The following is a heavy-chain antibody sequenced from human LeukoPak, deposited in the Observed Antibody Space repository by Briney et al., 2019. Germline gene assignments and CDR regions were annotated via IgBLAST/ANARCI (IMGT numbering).Heavy chain of an antibody. V-gene: IGHV4-34*01. J-gene: IGHJ3*02. D-gene: IGHD3-10*01. CDR3: AKQRAYRGEWAFDI. Sequence: SETLSLTCAVYGDSFSDYYWSWIRQPPGKGPEWIWEINHSGTTNSHPSLKSRVTISADTSNNQVSLKLASVTAADTAVYYCAKQRAYRGEWAFDIWGQGTRVIVS. CDR2: INHSGTT. CDR1: GDSFSDYY.